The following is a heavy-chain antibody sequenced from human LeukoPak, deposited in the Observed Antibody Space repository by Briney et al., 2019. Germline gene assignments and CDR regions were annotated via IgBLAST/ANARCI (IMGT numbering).Heavy chain of an antibody. Sequence: ASVKVSCKASGYTFTSYDINWVRQPPGQGLEWMGIINPSGGSTSYAQKFQGRVTMTRDMSTSTVYMELSSLRSEDTAVYYCARDYDPLGGPFDPWGQGTLVTVSS. D-gene: IGHD5-12*01. CDR1: GYTFTSYD. V-gene: IGHV1-46*01. CDR3: ARDYDPLGGPFDP. CDR2: INPSGGST. J-gene: IGHJ5*02.